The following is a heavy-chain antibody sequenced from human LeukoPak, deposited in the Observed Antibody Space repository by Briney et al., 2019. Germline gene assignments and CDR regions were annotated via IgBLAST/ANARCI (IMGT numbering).Heavy chain of an antibody. J-gene: IGHJ4*02. V-gene: IGHV3-23*01. Sequence: GGSLRLSCAASGFTLSSYAMSWVRQAPGKGLEWVSAISISGTKTYYADSVKGRFTISRDNSKNTLYLQMNSLRVEDTAVYYCANEIRPNDYWGQGTLVTVSS. CDR1: GFTLSSYA. CDR3: ANEIRPNDY. CDR2: ISISGTKT.